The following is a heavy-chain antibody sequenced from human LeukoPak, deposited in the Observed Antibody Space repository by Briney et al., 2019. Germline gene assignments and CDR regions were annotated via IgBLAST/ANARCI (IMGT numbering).Heavy chain of an antibody. J-gene: IGHJ4*02. CDR3: ARVSSGYDLLH. CDR2: IIPIFGTA. Sequence: ASVKVSCKASGGTFSSYAISWVRQAPGQGLEWMGGIIPIFGTANYAQKFQGRVTITADESTSTAYMELSSLRSEDAAVYCCARVSSGYDLLHWGQGTLVTVSS. CDR1: GGTFSSYA. V-gene: IGHV1-69*13. D-gene: IGHD5-12*01.